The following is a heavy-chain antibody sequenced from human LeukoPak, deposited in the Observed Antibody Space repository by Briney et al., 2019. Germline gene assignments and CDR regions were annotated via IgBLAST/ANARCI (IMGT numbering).Heavy chain of an antibody. CDR3: ATHSGSYSYYFDY. D-gene: IGHD1-26*01. J-gene: IGHJ4*02. CDR1: GYRFTSYW. V-gene: IGHV5-51*01. Sequence: GESLQISCKGSGYRFTSYWIGWVRQLPGKGLEWMGIIYPGDSDTSYSPSFQGQVTISADKSISTAYLQLNSLKASDTAMYYCATHSGSYSYYFDYWGQGTLVTVSS. CDR2: IYPGDSDT.